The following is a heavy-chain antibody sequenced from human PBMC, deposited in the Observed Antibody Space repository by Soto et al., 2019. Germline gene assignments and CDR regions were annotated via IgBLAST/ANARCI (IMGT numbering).Heavy chain of an antibody. Sequence: ASVKVSCKASGYTFTGYYMHWVRQAPGQGLEWMGWINPNSGGKNYAQKYQGWVTMTRDTSISTAYMEQSRLRSDDTAVYYCASQLVGASGMDVWGQGTTVTVSS. J-gene: IGHJ6*02. CDR2: INPNSGGK. V-gene: IGHV1-2*04. CDR1: GYTFTGYY. CDR3: ASQLVGASGMDV. D-gene: IGHD1-26*01.